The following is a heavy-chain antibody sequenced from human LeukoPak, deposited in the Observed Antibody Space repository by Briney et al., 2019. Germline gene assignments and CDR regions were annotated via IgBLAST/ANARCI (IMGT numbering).Heavy chain of an antibody. CDR3: VKASSSSWSSFDY. J-gene: IGHJ4*02. D-gene: IGHD6-13*01. CDR2: ISGSGRST. V-gene: IGHV3-23*01. Sequence: PGGSLRLSCAASESTFITYAMNWVRQAPGKGLEWVATISGSGRSTYYADPVKGRFTISRDNSKHTLFLQMASLRAEDTAVYYCVKASSSSWSSFDYWGQGTLVTVSS. CDR1: ESTFITYA.